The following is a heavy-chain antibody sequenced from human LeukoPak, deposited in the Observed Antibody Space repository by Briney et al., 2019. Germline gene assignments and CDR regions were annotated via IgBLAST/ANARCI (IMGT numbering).Heavy chain of an antibody. D-gene: IGHD2-21*02. CDR3: AKDIALYCGGDCYHDY. V-gene: IGHV3-30*18. J-gene: IGHJ4*02. CDR1: GLTFSSYG. Sequence: GGSLRLSCAASGLTFSSYGMHWVRQAPGKGLEWVAVISYDGSNKYYADSLKGRFTISRDNSKNTLYLQMNSLRAEDTAVYYCAKDIALYCGGDCYHDYWGQGTLVTVSS. CDR2: ISYDGSNK.